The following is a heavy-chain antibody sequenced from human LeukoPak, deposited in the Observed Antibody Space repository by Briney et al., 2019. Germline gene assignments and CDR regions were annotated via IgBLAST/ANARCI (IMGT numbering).Heavy chain of an antibody. CDR2: ISGSGGST. V-gene: IGHV3-23*01. Sequence: GGSLRLSCAASGFTFSSYAMSWVRQAPGKGLEWVSAISGSGGSTYYADSVKGRFTISRDNSKNTLYLQMNSLRAEDTAVYYCAKGERIYGSGSLVDPWGQGTLVTVSS. J-gene: IGHJ5*02. D-gene: IGHD3-10*01. CDR1: GFTFSSYA. CDR3: AKGERIYGSGSLVDP.